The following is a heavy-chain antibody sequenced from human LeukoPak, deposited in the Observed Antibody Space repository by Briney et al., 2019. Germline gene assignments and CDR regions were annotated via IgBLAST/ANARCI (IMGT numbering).Heavy chain of an antibody. D-gene: IGHD2-2*01. CDR2: ISAYNGNT. Sequence: ASVKVSCKASGYTFTSYGISWVRQAPGQGLEWMGWISAYNGNTNYAQKLQGRVTMTTDTSTSTAYMELRSLRSDDTAVYYCARAVRYCSSTSCYPSRWFDPWGQGTPVTVSS. V-gene: IGHV1-18*01. J-gene: IGHJ5*02. CDR3: ARAVRYCSSTSCYPSRWFDP. CDR1: GYTFTSYG.